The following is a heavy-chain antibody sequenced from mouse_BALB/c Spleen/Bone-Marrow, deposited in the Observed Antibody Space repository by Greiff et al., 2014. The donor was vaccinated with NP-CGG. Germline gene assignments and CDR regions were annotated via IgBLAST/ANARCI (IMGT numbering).Heavy chain of an antibody. J-gene: IGHJ4*01. CDR2: ISPFNGDT. V-gene: IGHV1-37*01. CDR3: GRWGDGYYYAMDY. D-gene: IGHD2-3*01. Sequence: EVQLQQSGPDLVKPGASVKLSCKASGYSFTGYFLNWVRQSHGKSLEWIGRISPFNGDTFYNQKFKGKATLTVDKSSTTAHMELLSLTSEDSAVYYCGRWGDGYYYAMDYWGQGTSVTVSS. CDR1: GYSFTGYF.